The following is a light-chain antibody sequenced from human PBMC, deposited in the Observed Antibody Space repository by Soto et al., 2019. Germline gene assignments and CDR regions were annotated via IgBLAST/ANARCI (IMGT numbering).Light chain of an antibody. Sequence: EIILTQSPASLSVSPGERATLSCRASQSVNNNLAWYQQKPGQAPRLLIYGASTRATGIPGRFRGSGSATEFTLTITSLQSEDLSVYFCQQYNNLPPDTFGQGTKLEIK. CDR2: GAS. CDR3: QQYNNLPPDT. V-gene: IGKV3-15*01. J-gene: IGKJ2*01. CDR1: QSVNNN.